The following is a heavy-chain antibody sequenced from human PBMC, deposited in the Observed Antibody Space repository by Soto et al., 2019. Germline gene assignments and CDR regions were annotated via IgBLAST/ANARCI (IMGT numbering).Heavy chain of an antibody. CDR3: ARVRTYCSSTSCYTDFFDP. CDR2: IYYSGST. V-gene: IGHV4-31*03. CDR1: GGSISSGGYY. J-gene: IGHJ5*02. D-gene: IGHD2-2*02. Sequence: QVQLQESGPGLVKPSQTLSLTCTVSGGSISSGGYYWSWIRQHPGKGLEWIGYIYYSGSTYYNPSLKSRVTISVDTSKNQFSLKLSSVTAADTAVYYCARVRTYCSSTSCYTDFFDPWGQGTLVTVSS.